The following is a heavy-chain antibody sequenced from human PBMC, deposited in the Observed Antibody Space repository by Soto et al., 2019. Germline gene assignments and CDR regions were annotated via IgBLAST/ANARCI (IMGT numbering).Heavy chain of an antibody. CDR3: ARPLGDILTGVWAY. V-gene: IGHV3-33*01. J-gene: IGHJ4*02. D-gene: IGHD3-9*01. Sequence: QVQLVESGGGVVQPGRSLRLSCAASGFTFSSYGMHWVRQAPGKGLEWVAVIWYDGSDKYYADSVKGRFTISRDNSKNALYLQMNSLRAEDTAVYYCARPLGDILTGVWAYWGQGTLVTVSS. CDR2: IWYDGSDK. CDR1: GFTFSSYG.